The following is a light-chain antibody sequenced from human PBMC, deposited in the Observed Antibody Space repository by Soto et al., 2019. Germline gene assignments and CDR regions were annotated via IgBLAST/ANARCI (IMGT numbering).Light chain of an antibody. CDR1: SSNTGAGYD. V-gene: IGLV1-40*01. J-gene: IGLJ2*01. Sequence: QLVLTQPPSVSGAPGQRVTISCTGSSSNTGAGYDVNWYQQLPGTAPKLLIYGSINRPSGVPDRFSGSKSGTSASLAITGLQAEDEANYYCQSYDTSLNVVFGGGTKLTVL. CDR3: QSYDTSLNVV. CDR2: GSI.